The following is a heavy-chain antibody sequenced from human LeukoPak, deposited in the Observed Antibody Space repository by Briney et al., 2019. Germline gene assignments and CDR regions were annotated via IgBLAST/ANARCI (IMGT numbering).Heavy chain of an antibody. CDR1: GFTFSSYS. CDR2: ISSSSSYI. V-gene: IGHV3-21*01. Sequence: AGSLRLSCAASGFTFSSYSMNWVPQAPGKGLEWVSSISSSSSYIYYADSVKGRFTISRDNAKNSLYLQMNSLRAEDTAVYYCASDVNISGLDGDYWGQGILVTVSS. J-gene: IGHJ4*02. CDR3: ASDVNISGLDGDY. D-gene: IGHD6-19*01.